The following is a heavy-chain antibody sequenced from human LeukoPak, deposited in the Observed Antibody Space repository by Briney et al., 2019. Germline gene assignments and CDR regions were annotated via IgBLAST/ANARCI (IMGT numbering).Heavy chain of an antibody. CDR2: LYHSEST. Sequence: SETLSLTCAVSGGSISSSNWWSWVRQPPGKGLEWIGELYHSESTNYNPSLKRRVTLSVDKSKNQFSLKLSSVTAADTAVYYCARLSLSGYYFDYWGQGTLVTVSS. CDR1: GGSISSSNW. CDR3: ARLSLSGYYFDY. D-gene: IGHD3-10*01. V-gene: IGHV4-4*02. J-gene: IGHJ4*02.